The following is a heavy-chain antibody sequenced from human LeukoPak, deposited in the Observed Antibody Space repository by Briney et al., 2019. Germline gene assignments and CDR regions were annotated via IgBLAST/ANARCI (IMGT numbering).Heavy chain of an antibody. V-gene: IGHV3-21*04. CDR3: AKPLTGGGSWPPFDS. D-gene: IGHD2-15*01. CDR1: GFTVSSYG. Sequence: GGSLRLSCAASGFTVSSYGMTWVRQAPGKGLEWVSSISSSSGYIYYADSVKGRFTISRDNAKRSLSLQMNSLRDEDTAVYYCAKPLTGGGSWPPFDSWGQGTLVTVSS. J-gene: IGHJ4*02. CDR2: ISSSSGYI.